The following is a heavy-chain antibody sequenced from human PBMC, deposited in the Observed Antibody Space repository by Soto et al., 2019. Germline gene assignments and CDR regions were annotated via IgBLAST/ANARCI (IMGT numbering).Heavy chain of an antibody. CDR1: GYTFTGYY. V-gene: IGHV1-2*02. Sequence: ASVKVSCKASGYTFTGYYMHWVRQAPGQGLEWMGWINPNSGGTNYAQKLQGRVTMTTDTSTSTAYMELRSLRSDDTAVYYCARVGGDVVATTGYFDYWGQGTLVTVSS. J-gene: IGHJ4*02. CDR2: INPNSGGT. CDR3: ARVGGDVVATTGYFDY. D-gene: IGHD5-12*01.